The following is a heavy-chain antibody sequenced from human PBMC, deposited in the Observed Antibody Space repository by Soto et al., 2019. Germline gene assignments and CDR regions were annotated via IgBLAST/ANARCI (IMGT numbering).Heavy chain of an antibody. V-gene: IGHV3-11*01. CDR1: GFMFSDFY. J-gene: IGHJ4*02. CDR2: ISISGRTI. D-gene: IGHD3-22*01. Sequence: GGSLRLSCTASGFMFSDFYMSWIRQAPGKGLEWVSYISISGRTIYYADSVKGRFTISRDNAKNSLYLQMNSLRADDTAVYYCARVGKDNYDSSGYYFFDYWGQGTLVTV. CDR3: ARVGKDNYDSSGYYFFDY.